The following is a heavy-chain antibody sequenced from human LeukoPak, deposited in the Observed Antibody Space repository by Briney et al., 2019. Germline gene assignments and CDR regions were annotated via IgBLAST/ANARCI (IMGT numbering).Heavy chain of an antibody. D-gene: IGHD6-13*01. Sequence: SETLSLTCTLVSGDSIDSSSSYWGWIRQPPGKGLEWIGYIYHSGSTYYNPSLKSRVTVSVDRSKNQFSLKLSSVTTADTAVYYCARSIAAAGAHFDYWGQGTLVTVSS. CDR2: IYHSGST. CDR3: ARSIAAAGAHFDY. J-gene: IGHJ4*02. CDR1: GDSIDSSSSY. V-gene: IGHV4-30-2*01.